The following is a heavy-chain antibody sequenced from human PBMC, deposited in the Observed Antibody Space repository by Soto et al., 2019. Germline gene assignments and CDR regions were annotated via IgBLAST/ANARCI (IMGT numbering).Heavy chain of an antibody. CDR1: GHTLTEFS. CDR3: ETPAPIRGATITHINFDF. Sequence: ASVKVSCKISGHTLTEFSLHWVRQAPGKGLEWIGGFDPEGGEAIYAQKWHGRVTVTEDTVTHTAYMELSGLNSADTAVYYFETPAPIRGATITHINFDFWRQRNHVTVSS. V-gene: IGHV1-24*01. D-gene: IGHD3-10*01. J-gene: IGHJ4*02. CDR2: FDPEGGEA.